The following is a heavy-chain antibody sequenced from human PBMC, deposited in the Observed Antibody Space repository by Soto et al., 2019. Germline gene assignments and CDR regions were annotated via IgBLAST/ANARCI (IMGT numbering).Heavy chain of an antibody. CDR3: ARDSFGYSSSWTNWFDP. V-gene: IGHV4-30-4*01. Sequence: SETLSLTCTVSGGSISSGDYYWSWIRQPPGKGLEWIGYIYYSGSTYYNPSLKSRVTISVDTSKNQFSLKLSSVTAAGTAVYYCARDSFGYSSSWTNWFDPWGQGTLVTVSS. CDR2: IYYSGST. CDR1: GGSISSGDYY. D-gene: IGHD6-13*01. J-gene: IGHJ5*02.